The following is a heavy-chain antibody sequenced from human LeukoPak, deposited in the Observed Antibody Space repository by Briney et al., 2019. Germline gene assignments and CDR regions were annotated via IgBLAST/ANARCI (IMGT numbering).Heavy chain of an antibody. CDR2: INPNTGAT. Sequence: ASVKVSCKASGYTLSDYYVHWVRQGPGQGLGRMGMINPNTGATKTAQKFQGRVTMTGDTSINTASMELTSLTSGDAAVYYCARVPIEWSNLYFDYWGQGTHVTVSS. CDR3: ARVPIEWSNLYFDY. D-gene: IGHD2-8*01. V-gene: IGHV1-2*02. CDR1: GYTLSDYY. J-gene: IGHJ4*02.